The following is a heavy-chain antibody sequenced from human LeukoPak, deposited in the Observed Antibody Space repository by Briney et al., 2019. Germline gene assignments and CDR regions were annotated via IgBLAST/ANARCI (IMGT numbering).Heavy chain of an antibody. J-gene: IGHJ4*02. V-gene: IGHV1-2*02. Sequence: ASVKVSCKASGFRVSDYLIHWIRQAPGQGPQYMGWINPDNGGTHYSQHFQVRVTMTRDTSVSTVYMELTSLSSDDTPVYFCARGLFGTTWFDFWGQGTLVTVSS. D-gene: IGHD1-1*01. CDR1: GFRVSDYL. CDR3: ARGLFGTTWFDF. CDR2: INPDNGGT.